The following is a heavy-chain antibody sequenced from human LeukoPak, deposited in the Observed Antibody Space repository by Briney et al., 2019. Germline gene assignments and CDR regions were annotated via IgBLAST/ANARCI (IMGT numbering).Heavy chain of an antibody. V-gene: IGHV3-23*01. Sequence: GGSLRLSCAASGFTFSSYAMSWVRQSPGKGLEWVSAISGSGGNTYSADSVKGRCTISRDNSKKTLFLQMNSLRAEDTAVYYCAKGMSATSGYLELEYWGQGTLVTVSS. J-gene: IGHJ4*02. CDR3: AKGMSATSGYLELEY. D-gene: IGHD3-22*01. CDR2: ISGSGGNT. CDR1: GFTFSSYA.